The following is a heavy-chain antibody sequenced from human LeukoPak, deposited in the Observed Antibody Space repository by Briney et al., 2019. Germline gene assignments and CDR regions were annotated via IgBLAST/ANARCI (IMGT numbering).Heavy chain of an antibody. V-gene: IGHV1-69*13. D-gene: IGHD3-3*01. CDR2: IIPIFGTA. Sequence: SVKVSCKASGGTFSSYAISWVRQAPGQGLEWMGGIIPIFGTANYAQKFQGRVTITADESTSTAYMELSSPRSEDTAVYYCARVNTIFGMYGWMDVWGKGTTVTVSS. J-gene: IGHJ6*04. CDR1: GGTFSSYA. CDR3: ARVNTIFGMYGWMDV.